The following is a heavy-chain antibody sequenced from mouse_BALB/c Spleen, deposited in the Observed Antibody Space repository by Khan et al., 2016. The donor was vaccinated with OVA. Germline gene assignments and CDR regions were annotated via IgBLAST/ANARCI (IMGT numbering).Heavy chain of an antibody. V-gene: IGHV2-6-7*01. CDR3: ASAYYYGRALDY. CDR2: IWGDGST. Sequence: QVQLKQSGPGLVAPSQSLSITCTVSGFSLTGYGVNWVRQPPGKGLAWLGMIWGDGSTDYNSALKSRLSISKDNSKSQVFLKMNSLQTDDTARYYCASAYYYGRALDYWGQGTSVTVSS. J-gene: IGHJ4*01. CDR1: GFSLTGYG. D-gene: IGHD1-1*01.